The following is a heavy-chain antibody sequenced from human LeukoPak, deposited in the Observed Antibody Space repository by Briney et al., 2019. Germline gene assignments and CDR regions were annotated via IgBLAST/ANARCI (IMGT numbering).Heavy chain of an antibody. V-gene: IGHV4-39*02. CDR1: SGSISSSSYY. J-gene: IGHJ4*02. D-gene: IGHD3/OR15-3a*01. CDR3: ARLRWTGYYVEY. CDR2: IYYSGGT. Sequence: SETLSLTCIVSSGSISSSSYYWGWIRQPPGKGLEWIGGIYYSGGTYYNPSLKSRVTISADTSKNHFSLKLSSVTAADTAVYYCARLRWTGYYVEYWGQGTLVTVSS.